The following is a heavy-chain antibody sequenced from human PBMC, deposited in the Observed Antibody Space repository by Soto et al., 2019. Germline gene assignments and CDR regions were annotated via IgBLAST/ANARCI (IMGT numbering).Heavy chain of an antibody. CDR3: ARVRCFNGLCHTADYGMDV. CDR1: GFTFDDYT. D-gene: IGHD2-8*01. V-gene: IGHV3-43*01. J-gene: IGHJ6*02. CDR2: ISWDGGST. Sequence: PGGSLRLSCGASGFTFDDYTIHWVRQAPGKGLEWVSLISWDGGSTYYADSVKGRFTISRDNSKNSLYLQMNRLRSEDTAVYFCARVRCFNGLCHTADYGMDVWGQGTTVTVSS.